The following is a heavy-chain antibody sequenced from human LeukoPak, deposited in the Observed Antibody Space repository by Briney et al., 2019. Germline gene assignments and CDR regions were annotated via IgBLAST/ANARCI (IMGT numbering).Heavy chain of an antibody. CDR1: GYIFTNYY. V-gene: IGHV1-46*01. Sequence: ASVKVSCKACGYIFTNYYIHWVRQAPGQGLEWMGIINPSGSSTSYAQKFQGRVTMTRDTSTSTVYMELSSLRSEDTAVYYCAGGTTNTKGAFDMWGQGTMVTVSS. J-gene: IGHJ3*02. D-gene: IGHD2-8*01. CDR2: INPSGSST. CDR3: AGGTTNTKGAFDM.